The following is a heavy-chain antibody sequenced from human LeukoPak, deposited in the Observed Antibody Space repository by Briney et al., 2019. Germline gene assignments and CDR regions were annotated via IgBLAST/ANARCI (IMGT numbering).Heavy chain of an antibody. V-gene: IGHV1-8*03. CDR2: MNPNSGNT. J-gene: IGHJ5*02. CDR3: ARAQGPNWFDP. Sequence: ASVKVSCKASGYTFTSYDINWVRQATGQGLEGMGWMNPNSGNTGYAQKFQGRVTITRNTSISTAYMELSSLRSEDTAVYYCARAQGPNWFDPWGQGTLVTVSS. CDR1: GYTFTSYD.